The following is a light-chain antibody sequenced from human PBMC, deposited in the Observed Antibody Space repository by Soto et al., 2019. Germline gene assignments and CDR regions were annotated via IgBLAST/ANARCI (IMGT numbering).Light chain of an antibody. CDR2: GAS. Sequence: EIVLTQSPGTLSLSPGERATLSCRASQSVSSNLAWYQQKPGQAPRLLIYGASSRATGIPDKFSGSGSGTDFTLTISRLEPEDFAVYYCQQYGSSPITVGQGTRLEIK. CDR1: QSVSSN. J-gene: IGKJ5*01. CDR3: QQYGSSPIT. V-gene: IGKV3-20*01.